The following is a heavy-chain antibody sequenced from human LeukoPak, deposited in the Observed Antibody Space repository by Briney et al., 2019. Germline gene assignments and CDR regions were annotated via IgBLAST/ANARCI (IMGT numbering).Heavy chain of an antibody. CDR2: IDAGNGDT. CDR1: GYTFSDYA. D-gene: IGHD1-26*01. V-gene: IGHV1-3*01. CDR3: ARYEWELQGHDY. Sequence: ASVKVSCKASGYTFSDYAMHWVRQAPGQRFEWMGWIDAGNGDTRYSQKFQGRVTITRDTSASTAYIELRSLRSEDTAMYYCARYEWELQGHDYWGQGTLVTVSS. J-gene: IGHJ4*02.